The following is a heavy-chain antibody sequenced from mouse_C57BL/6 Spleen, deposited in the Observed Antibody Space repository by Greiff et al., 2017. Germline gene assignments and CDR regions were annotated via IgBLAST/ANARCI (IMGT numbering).Heavy chain of an antibody. V-gene: IGHV1-53*01. CDR3: ARAYYSNYGYFDY. D-gene: IGHD2-5*01. J-gene: IGHJ2*01. Sequence: VQLQQPGTELVKPGASVKLSCKASGYTFTSYWMHWVKQRPGQGLEWIGNINPSNGGTNYNEKFKSKATLTVDKSSSTAYMQLSSLTSEDSAFYYCARAYYSNYGYFDYWGQGTTLTVSS. CDR1: GYTFTSYW. CDR2: INPSNGGT.